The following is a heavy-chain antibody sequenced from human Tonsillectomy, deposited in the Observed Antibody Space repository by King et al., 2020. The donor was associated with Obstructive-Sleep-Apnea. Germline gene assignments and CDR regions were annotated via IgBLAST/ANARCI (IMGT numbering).Heavy chain of an antibody. CDR2: ISNSSRYI. D-gene: IGHD2-15*01. V-gene: IGHV3-21*06. J-gene: IGHJ5*02. CDR3: ARDGWQHDLNWVDP. Sequence: VQLVESGGGLVKPGGSLRLSCAASGFTFSSYNMNWVRQAPGKGLEWVSSISNSSRYIYYADSVKGRFTISRDNAKNSLYLQMNSLIAEDTAGYYCARDGWQHDLNWVDPRGQGTLVIVSS. CDR1: GFTFSSYN.